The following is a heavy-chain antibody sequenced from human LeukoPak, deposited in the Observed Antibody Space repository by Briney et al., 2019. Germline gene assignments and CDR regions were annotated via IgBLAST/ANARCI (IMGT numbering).Heavy chain of an antibody. V-gene: IGHV3-30-3*01. D-gene: IGHD4-11*01. CDR1: GFTFSSYA. CDR2: ISYDGSNK. CDR3: AKGDDYRYYYYYGMDV. J-gene: IGHJ6*02. Sequence: PGGSLRLSCAASGFTFSSYAMHWVRQAPGKGLEWVAVISYDGSNKYYADSVKGRFTISRDNSKNTLYLQMNSLRAEDTAVYYCAKGDDYRYYYYYGMDVRGQGTTVTVSS.